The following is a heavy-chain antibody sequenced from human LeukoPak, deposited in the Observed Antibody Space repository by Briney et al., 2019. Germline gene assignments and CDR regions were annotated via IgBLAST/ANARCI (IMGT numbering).Heavy chain of an antibody. V-gene: IGHV3-23*01. CDR3: AKARWVSNADAVL. CDR2: LRGNGDT. Sequence: GGSLTLSCAASGFTFSSYAMSWVREAPARGLEWVSSLRGNGDTFYADSVKGRFTLSRDDSRNTVYLQLSTLRVEDTAVYYCAKARWVSNADAVLWGQGTVVTVSS. J-gene: IGHJ4*02. D-gene: IGHD1-1*01. CDR1: GFTFSSYA.